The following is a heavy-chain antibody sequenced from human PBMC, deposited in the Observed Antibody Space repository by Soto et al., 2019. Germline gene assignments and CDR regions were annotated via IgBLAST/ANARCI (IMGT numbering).Heavy chain of an antibody. Sequence: GGSLRLSCSASGFTFSSYAMHWVRKAPGKGLEYVSAISSNGGSTYYEDSVKGRFTISRDNSKNTLYLQMSSLRAEDTAVYYCVKGGYDILTGYYPYGMDVWGQGTTVTVSS. D-gene: IGHD3-9*01. CDR2: ISSNGGST. CDR1: GFTFSSYA. CDR3: VKGGYDILTGYYPYGMDV. V-gene: IGHV3-64D*08. J-gene: IGHJ6*02.